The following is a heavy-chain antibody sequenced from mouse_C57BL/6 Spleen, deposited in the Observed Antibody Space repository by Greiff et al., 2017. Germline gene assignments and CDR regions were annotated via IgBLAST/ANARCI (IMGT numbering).Heavy chain of an antibody. V-gene: IGHV5-6*01. CDR2: ISSGGSYT. CDR1: GFTFSSYG. Sequence: EVKLQESGGDLVKPGGSLKLSCAASGFTFSSYGMSWVRQTPDKRLEWVATISSGGSYTYYPDSVKGRFTISRDNAKNTLYLQMSSLKSEDTAMYYCARQGKGPDYWGQGTTLTVSS. CDR3: ARQGKGPDY. D-gene: IGHD1-3*01. J-gene: IGHJ2*01.